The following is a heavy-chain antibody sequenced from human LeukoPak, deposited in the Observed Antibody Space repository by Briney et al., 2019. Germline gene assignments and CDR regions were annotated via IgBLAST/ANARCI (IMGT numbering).Heavy chain of an antibody. Sequence: ASVKVSCKASGGTFSSYAISWVRQAPGQGIEWMGGIIPIFGTANYAQKFQGRVTNAADESTITAYMELSSLRSEDTAVYYCARDGQYCSSTSCYTEGYFYYWGQGTLVTVSS. D-gene: IGHD2-2*02. CDR2: IIPIFGTA. CDR1: GGTFSSYA. J-gene: IGHJ4*02. V-gene: IGHV1-69*13. CDR3: ARDGQYCSSTSCYTEGYFYY.